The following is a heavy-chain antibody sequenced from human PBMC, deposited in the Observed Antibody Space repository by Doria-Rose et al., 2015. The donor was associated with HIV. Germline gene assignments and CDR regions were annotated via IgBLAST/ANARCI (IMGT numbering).Heavy chain of an antibody. CDR3: ARIHSLSSSSLGH. CDR2: LNVGNGVT. CDR1: GYTFSAYA. V-gene: IGHV1-3*01. J-gene: IGHJ4*02. Sequence: KTVASVTVSCRTSGYTFSAYAIHWVRQAPGQRLEWMGWLNVGNGVTRYSRKFQDRVTITSDTSANTGYMALSSLRSEDTAVYYCARIHSLSSSSLGHWGQGTLVTVSS. D-gene: IGHD6-13*01.